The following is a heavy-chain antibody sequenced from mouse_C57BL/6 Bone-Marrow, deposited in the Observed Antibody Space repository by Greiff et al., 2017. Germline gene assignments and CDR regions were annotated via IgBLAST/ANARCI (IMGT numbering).Heavy chain of an antibody. CDR2: IYPGSGNT. CDR3: ARWSLFYAMDY. V-gene: IGHV1-76*01. CDR1: GYTFTDYY. Sequence: VQLQQSGAELVRPGASVKLSCKASGYTFTDYYINWVKQRPGQGLEWIARIYPGSGNTYYNEKFKGKATLTAEKSSSTAYMQLSSLTSEDSAVDFCARWSLFYAMDYWGQGTSVTGSA. J-gene: IGHJ4*01.